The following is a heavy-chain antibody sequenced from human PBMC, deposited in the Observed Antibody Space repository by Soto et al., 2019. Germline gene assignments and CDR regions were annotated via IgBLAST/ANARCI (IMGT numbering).Heavy chain of an antibody. Sequence: GASVKVSCKSSGHTFTTYYIHWVRQAPGQGLEWMGIINPSGDSTRYAQKFQGRVSMTRDTSTSTLYMELSSLISDDTAVYYCARLAVAGPNQFDYWGQGTLVPSPQ. D-gene: IGHD6-19*01. CDR2: INPSGDST. CDR1: GHTFTTYY. J-gene: IGHJ4*02. V-gene: IGHV1-46*03. CDR3: ARLAVAGPNQFDY.